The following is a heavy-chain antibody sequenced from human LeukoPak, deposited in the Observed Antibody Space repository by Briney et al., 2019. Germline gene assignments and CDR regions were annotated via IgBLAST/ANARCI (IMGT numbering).Heavy chain of an antibody. CDR2: ISSSSSTI. Sequence: GGSLRLSCAASGFTFSSYAMNWVRQAPGKGLEWLSYISSSSSTIYYADSVKGRFTISRDNAKDSLYPQMNSLGAEDTAVYYCARDRRQTLPDWGQGTLVTVSS. V-gene: IGHV3-48*01. CDR3: ARDRRQTLPD. J-gene: IGHJ4*02. CDR1: GFTFSSYA.